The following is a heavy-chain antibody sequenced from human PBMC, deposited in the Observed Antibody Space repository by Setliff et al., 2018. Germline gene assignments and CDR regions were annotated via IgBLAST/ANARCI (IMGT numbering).Heavy chain of an antibody. D-gene: IGHD3-16*01. CDR2: LSSANNYI. CDR3: ARDQGSYGYRAFDS. Sequence: PGESLKISCEASGFAFASYNMIWVRQAPGKGLEWVSSLSSANNYIVYADSVKGLFTISRDNAKSSLYLQMNSLRAEDTAVYYCARDQGSYGYRAFDSWGQGALVTVSS. CDR1: GFAFASYN. J-gene: IGHJ4*02. V-gene: IGHV3-21*01.